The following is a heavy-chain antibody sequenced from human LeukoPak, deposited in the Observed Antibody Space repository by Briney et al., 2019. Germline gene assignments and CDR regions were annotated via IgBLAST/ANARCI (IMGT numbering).Heavy chain of an antibody. CDR3: ASDPNHYYDRCGYSGDY. CDR1: VYTFTIYA. J-gene: IGHJ4*02. Sequence: ASVKVSCKASVYTFTIYAMSCVREAPGQGRGWGGWINTNTGNPTYAQGFTGRFVFPLHTPVSTASLQISSLTADDTDVYYCASDPNHYYDRCGYSGDYWGQGTLATVSS. V-gene: IGHV7-4-1*02. D-gene: IGHD3-22*01. CDR2: INTNTGNP.